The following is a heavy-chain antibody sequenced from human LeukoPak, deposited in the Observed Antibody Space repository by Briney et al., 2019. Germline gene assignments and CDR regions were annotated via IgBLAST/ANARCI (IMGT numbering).Heavy chain of an antibody. J-gene: IGHJ4*02. V-gene: IGHV1-2*02. CDR1: GYTFTGYY. Sequence: ASVKVSCKASGYTFTGYYMHWVRQAPGQGLEWMGWINPNSGGTNYAQKFQGRVTMTRDTPISTAYMELSRPRSGDTAVYYCARDLLRYSSGWLDYWGQGTLVTVSS. CDR3: ARDLLRYSSGWLDY. CDR2: INPNSGGT. D-gene: IGHD6-19*01.